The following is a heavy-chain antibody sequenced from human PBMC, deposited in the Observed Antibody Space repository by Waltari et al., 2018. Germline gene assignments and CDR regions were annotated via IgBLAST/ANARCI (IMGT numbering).Heavy chain of an antibody. V-gene: IGHV1-3*01. J-gene: IGHJ6*02. CDR2: INAGKGNT. Sequence: QVQLVQSGAEVKKPGASVKVSCKASGYTFTSYAMHWVRQAPGQRLEWMGWINAGKGNTKYSQKFQGRVTITRDTSASTAYMELSSLRSEDTAVYYCARGSSWSGYSVWGQGTTVTVSS. CDR1: GYTFTSYA. CDR3: ARGSSWSGYSV. D-gene: IGHD6-13*01.